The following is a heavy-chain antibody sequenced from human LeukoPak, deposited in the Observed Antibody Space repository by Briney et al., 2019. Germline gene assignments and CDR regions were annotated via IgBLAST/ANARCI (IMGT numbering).Heavy chain of an antibody. CDR1: GFTFSSYG. CDR2: IWYDGSNK. D-gene: IGHD3-16*01. V-gene: IGHV3-33*01. Sequence: GGSLRLSCAASGFTFSSYGMHWVRQAPGKGLEWVAVIWYDGSNKYYADSVKGRFTISRDNSKNTLYLQMNSLRAEDTAVYYCARAGGGWFRGYYFDYWGQGTLVTVSS. J-gene: IGHJ4*02. CDR3: ARAGGGWFRGYYFDY.